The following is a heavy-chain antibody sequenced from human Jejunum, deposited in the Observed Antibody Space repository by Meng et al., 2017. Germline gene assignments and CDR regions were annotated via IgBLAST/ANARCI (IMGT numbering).Heavy chain of an antibody. CDR2: IYYTGRT. CDR1: GGSLSSGGYY. CDR3: VARDGYNSPALGY. D-gene: IGHD5-24*01. J-gene: IGHJ4*02. V-gene: IGHV4-31*03. Sequence: QVQLQESGPGLVKSSQTLSLTCTVSGGSLSSGGYYWNWIRQHAGRGLEWIGYIYYTGRTDYNPSLRSRVTISRDTSKNQFSLKVTSVTAADTAMYYCVARDGYNSPALGYWGQGNLVTVSS.